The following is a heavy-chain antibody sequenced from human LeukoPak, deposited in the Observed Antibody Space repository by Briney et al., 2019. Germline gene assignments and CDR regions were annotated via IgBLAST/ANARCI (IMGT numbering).Heavy chain of an antibody. V-gene: IGHV3-30-3*01. CDR2: ISFDGSNK. CDR3: ARDGIVVVPAAILRYYYYGMDV. J-gene: IGHJ6*02. D-gene: IGHD2-2*02. CDR1: GFTFSSYA. Sequence: PGRSLRLSCAASGFTFSSYAMHWVRQAPGKGLEWVAVISFDGSNKYYADSVKGRFTISRDNSKNTLYLQMNILRAEDTAVYYCARDGIVVVPAAILRYYYYGMDVWGQGTTVTVSS.